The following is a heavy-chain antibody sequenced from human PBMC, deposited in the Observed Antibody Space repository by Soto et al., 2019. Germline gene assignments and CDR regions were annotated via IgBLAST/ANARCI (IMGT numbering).Heavy chain of an antibody. Sequence: SVKVSCKASGGTFSSYAISWVRQAPGQGLEWMGGIIPIFGTANYAQKFQGRVTITADESTSTAYMELSSLRSEDTAVYYCARVGWIQLNYYGMDVWGQGTTVTVSS. J-gene: IGHJ6*02. D-gene: IGHD5-18*01. CDR3: ARVGWIQLNYYGMDV. CDR2: IIPIFGTA. CDR1: GGTFSSYA. V-gene: IGHV1-69*13.